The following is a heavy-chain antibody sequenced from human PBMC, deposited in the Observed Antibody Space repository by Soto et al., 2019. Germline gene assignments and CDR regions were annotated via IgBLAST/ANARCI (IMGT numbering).Heavy chain of an antibody. CDR2: IDPSDSQT. J-gene: IGHJ4*02. D-gene: IGHD5-18*01. V-gene: IGHV5-10-1*01. Sequence: PGESLQISCKGSGYSFAGYWITWVRQTPGKGLEWMGRIDPSDSQTYYSPSFRGHVTISVTKSITTVFLQWSSLRASDTAMYYCARQIYDSDTGPNFQYYFDSWGQGTPVTVSS. CDR3: ARQIYDSDTGPNFQYYFDS. CDR1: GYSFAGYW.